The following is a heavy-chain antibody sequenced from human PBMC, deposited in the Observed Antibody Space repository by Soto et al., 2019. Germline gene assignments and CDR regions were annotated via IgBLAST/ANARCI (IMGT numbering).Heavy chain of an antibody. CDR2: ISWNSGSI. V-gene: IGHV3-9*01. J-gene: IGHJ5*02. Sequence: EVQLVESGGGLVQPGRSLRLSCAASGFTFDDYAMHWVRQAPGKGLEWVSGISWNSGSIGYADSVKGRFTISRDNAKNSLYLQMNSLRAEDTALYYCAKTPSSSWREVWFDPWGQGTLVTVSS. D-gene: IGHD6-13*01. CDR1: GFTFDDYA. CDR3: AKTPSSSWREVWFDP.